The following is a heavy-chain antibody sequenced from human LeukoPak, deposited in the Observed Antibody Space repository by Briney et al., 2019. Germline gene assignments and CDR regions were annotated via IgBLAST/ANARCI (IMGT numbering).Heavy chain of an antibody. D-gene: IGHD1-26*01. J-gene: IGHJ4*02. Sequence: GGSLRLSCAASGFTFRNYWMTWVRQAPGKGLEWVANIRQDGSDKYYVDSVRGRFTISRDNAKNSLYLQMDTLRAEDTAVYYCARWAGVFDYGGQGTLVT. V-gene: IGHV3-7*05. CDR3: ARWAGVFDY. CDR2: IRQDGSDK. CDR1: GFTFRNYW.